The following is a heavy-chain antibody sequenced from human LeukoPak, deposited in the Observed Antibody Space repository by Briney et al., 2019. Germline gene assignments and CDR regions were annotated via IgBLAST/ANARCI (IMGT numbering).Heavy chain of an antibody. V-gene: IGHV3-7*03. D-gene: IGHD3-22*01. J-gene: IGHJ2*01. CDR2: IKEDGSEK. CDR3: AKFPAMIVVVIYWYFDL. Sequence: PGGSLRLSCAASGFMFSSYWMSWVRQAPEKGLEWVANIKEDGSEKYYVDSVKGRFTISRDNAKNSLYLQMNSLRAEDTAVYYCAKFPAMIVVVIYWYFDLWGRGTLVTVSS. CDR1: GFMFSSYW.